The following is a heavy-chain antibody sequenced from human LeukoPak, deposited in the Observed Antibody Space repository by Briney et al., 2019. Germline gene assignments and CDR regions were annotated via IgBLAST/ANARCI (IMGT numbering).Heavy chain of an antibody. Sequence: ASVKVSCKASGYTFTSYAMHWVRQAPGQRLEWMGWINAGNGNTKYSQKFQGRVTITRDTSASTAYMELSSLRAEDTAVYYCARDARGYCSSTSCYGVDFDYWGQGTLVTVSS. CDR2: INAGNGNT. CDR1: GYTFTSYA. D-gene: IGHD2-2*01. CDR3: ARDARGYCSSTSCYGVDFDY. V-gene: IGHV1-3*01. J-gene: IGHJ4*02.